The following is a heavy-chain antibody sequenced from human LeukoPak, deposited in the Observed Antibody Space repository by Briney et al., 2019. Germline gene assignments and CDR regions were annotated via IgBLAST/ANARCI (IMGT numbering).Heavy chain of an antibody. CDR1: GFIVSTNY. Sequence: GGSLRLSCAASGFIVSTNYMSWVRQAPGKVLEWVLVIYSGGSTYYADSVKGRFTISRDNSKNSLYLQMNSLRAEDTAVYYCARHEGITMIMNWGQGTLVTVSS. CDR2: IYSGGST. V-gene: IGHV3-66*04. J-gene: IGHJ4*02. CDR3: ARHEGITMIMN. D-gene: IGHD3-22*01.